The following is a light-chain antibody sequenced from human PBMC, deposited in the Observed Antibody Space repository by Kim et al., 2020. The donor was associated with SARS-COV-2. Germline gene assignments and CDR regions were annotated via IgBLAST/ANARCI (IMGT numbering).Light chain of an antibody. V-gene: IGKV3-15*01. Sequence: EIVMTQSPATLSVSPGERATLSCRASQSVTSSVAWYQQRPGQAPRLLIYGASTRATGIPARFSGRGSGTDFTLTVSSLQSEDFAVYYCQHYYNWPPWTFGQGTKVDIK. CDR2: GAS. J-gene: IGKJ1*01. CDR3: QHYYNWPPWT. CDR1: QSVTSS.